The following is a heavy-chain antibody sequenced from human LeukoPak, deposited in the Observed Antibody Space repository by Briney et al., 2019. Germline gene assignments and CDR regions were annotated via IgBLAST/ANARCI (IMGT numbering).Heavy chain of an antibody. CDR2: ISGSGGAT. CDR1: EFTFSSYA. V-gene: IGHV3-23*01. J-gene: IGHJ4*02. D-gene: IGHD6-6*01. CDR3: AKDSKQLVPAYFDY. Sequence: PGGSLRLSCAASEFTFSSYAMIWVRQAPGKGLECVSAISGSGGATYFADSVKGRFTISRDISKNTLYLQMNSLRAEDTAVYYCAKDSKQLVPAYFDYWGQGTLVTVSS.